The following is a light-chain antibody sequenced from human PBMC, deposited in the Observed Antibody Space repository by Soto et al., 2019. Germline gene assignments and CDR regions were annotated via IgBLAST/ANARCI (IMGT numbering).Light chain of an antibody. CDR2: WAS. CDR1: QSVLYSSNNKNY. CDR3: QHYYSTPFT. J-gene: IGKJ3*01. V-gene: IGKV4-1*01. Sequence: DIVMTQSPDSLAVSLGERATINCKSSQSVLYSSNNKNYLAWYQQKPGQPPKLLIYWASTRESGVPARFSGSGSGTDFTLTISSLQAEDVAVYYCQHYYSTPFTFGPGTKVHIK.